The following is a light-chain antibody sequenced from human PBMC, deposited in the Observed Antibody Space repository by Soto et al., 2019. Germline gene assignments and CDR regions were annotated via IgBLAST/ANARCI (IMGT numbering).Light chain of an antibody. Sequence: QLVLTQSPSASASLGASVKLTCTLSSGHSRYALAWHQQQPEKGPRYLMKLNSDGSHSKGDGIPDRFSGSSSGAERYLTISSLQSEDEADYYCQTWGTGVVFGGGTKVTVL. CDR1: SGHSRYA. CDR2: LNSDGSH. J-gene: IGLJ2*01. V-gene: IGLV4-69*01. CDR3: QTWGTGVV.